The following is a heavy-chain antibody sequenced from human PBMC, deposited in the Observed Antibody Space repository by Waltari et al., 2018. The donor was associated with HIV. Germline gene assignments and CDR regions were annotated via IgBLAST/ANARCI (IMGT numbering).Heavy chain of an antibody. CDR1: GFTFGDSA. Sequence: EVQLVESGGGLVKPGRSLRLSCTASGFTFGDSAMSWFRQAPGKGLEWVGFIRSKAYGGTTEYAASVKGRFTISRDDSKSIAYLQMNSLKTEDTAVYYCTRGFTLIHPGPWGQGTLVTVSS. CDR3: TRGFTLIHPGP. J-gene: IGHJ5*02. CDR2: IRSKAYGGTT. V-gene: IGHV3-49*05. D-gene: IGHD3-22*01.